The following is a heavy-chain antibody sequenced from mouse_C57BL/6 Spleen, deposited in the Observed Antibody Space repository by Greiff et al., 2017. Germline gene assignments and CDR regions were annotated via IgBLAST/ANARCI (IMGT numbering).Heavy chain of an antibody. J-gene: IGHJ2*01. Sequence: EVKFEESGGGLVQPGGSMKLSCVASGFTFSNYWMNWVRQSPEKGLEWVAQIRLKSDNYATHYAESVKGRFTISRDDSKISVYLQLNNLRAEDTGSYYCTGFSPRYYFDDWGQGTTLTVSS. CDR3: TGFSPRYYFDD. V-gene: IGHV6-3*01. CDR2: IRLKSDNYAT. CDR1: GFTFSNYW.